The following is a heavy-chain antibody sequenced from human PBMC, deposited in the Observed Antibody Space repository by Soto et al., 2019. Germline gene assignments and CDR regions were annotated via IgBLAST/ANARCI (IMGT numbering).Heavy chain of an antibody. CDR1: GFTFSSYG. Sequence: QVQLVESGGGVVQPGRSLRLSCAASGFTFSSYGMHWVRQAPGKGLEWVAVIWYDGSNKYYADSVKGRFTISRDNSKNTLYLHMNCLRAEDTAVYYCAGAWLFGNDAFDIWGQGTMVTVSS. CDR2: IWYDGSNK. CDR3: AGAWLFGNDAFDI. J-gene: IGHJ3*02. V-gene: IGHV3-33*01. D-gene: IGHD3-22*01.